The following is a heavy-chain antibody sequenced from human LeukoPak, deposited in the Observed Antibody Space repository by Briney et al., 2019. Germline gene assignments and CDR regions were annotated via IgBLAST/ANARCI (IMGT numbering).Heavy chain of an antibody. V-gene: IGHV4-61*02. CDR2: VYASGST. CDR3: AREGSSGWHLYFDY. CDR1: GGSISSGSYY. J-gene: IGHJ4*02. Sequence: SQTLSLTCTVSGGSISSGSYYWSWIRQPAGKGLEWIGRVYASGSTNYNPSLKSRVTISVDTSKNQFSLKLSSVTAADTAVYYCAREGSSGWHLYFDYWGQGTLVTVSS. D-gene: IGHD6-19*01.